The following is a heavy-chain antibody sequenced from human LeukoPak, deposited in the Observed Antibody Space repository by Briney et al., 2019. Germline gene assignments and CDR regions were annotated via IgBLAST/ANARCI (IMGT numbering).Heavy chain of an antibody. V-gene: IGHV4-59*12. CDR1: GASISTDY. J-gene: IGHJ3*02. D-gene: IGHD5-12*01. CDR3: ARDSGYGLDACDI. Sequence: SETLSLTCTVSGASISTDYCTWIRQPPGKGLEWIGYFSYSGSTNYNPSLKSRVTISVDKSKNQFSLQLNSVTPEDTAVYYCARDSGYGLDACDIWGQGTMVTVSS. CDR2: FSYSGST.